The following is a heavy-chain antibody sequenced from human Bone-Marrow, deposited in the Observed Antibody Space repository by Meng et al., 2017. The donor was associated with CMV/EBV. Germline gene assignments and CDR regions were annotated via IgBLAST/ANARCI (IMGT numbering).Heavy chain of an antibody. J-gene: IGHJ4*02. V-gene: IGHV3-74*03. CDR1: GFTFSSSW. CDR3: VKGGHLGDY. CDR2: INSDGSDT. Sequence: GGSLRLSCAASGFTFSSSWMHWVRQAPGKGLVWVSHINSDGSDTKYADSVKGRFTISRDNAKNTLYLQMNTLRAEDTAVYYCVKGGHLGDYWGQGTLVTSPQ. D-gene: IGHD3-10*01.